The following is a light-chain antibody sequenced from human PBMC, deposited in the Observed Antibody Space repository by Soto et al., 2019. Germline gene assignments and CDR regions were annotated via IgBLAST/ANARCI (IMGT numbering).Light chain of an antibody. CDR3: ASYTTSATYV. Sequence: QSAVARPASLSGSPGQSITVSWPGTTRDVGPSNYVSWYQQHPGKAPKLMIYDVSDRPSGVSARFSGSKSGYTASLTISGLQAEDEADYYCASYTTSATYVFGTGTKVTVL. CDR2: DVS. V-gene: IGLV2-14*03. CDR1: TRDVGPSNY. J-gene: IGLJ1*01.